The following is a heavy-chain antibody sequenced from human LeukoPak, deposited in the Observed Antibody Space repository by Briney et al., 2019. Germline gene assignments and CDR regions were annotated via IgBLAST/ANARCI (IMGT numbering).Heavy chain of an antibody. J-gene: IGHJ3*02. CDR3: AKGELPWFGLDAFDI. CDR1: GFTFSSYG. CDR2: ISYDGSNK. D-gene: IGHD3-10*01. V-gene: IGHV3-30*18. Sequence: QAGGSLRLSYAASGFTFSSYGMHWVRQAPGKGLEWVAVISYDGSNKYYADSVKGRFTISRDNSKNTLYLQMNSLRAEDTAVYYCAKGELPWFGLDAFDIWGQGTMVTVSS.